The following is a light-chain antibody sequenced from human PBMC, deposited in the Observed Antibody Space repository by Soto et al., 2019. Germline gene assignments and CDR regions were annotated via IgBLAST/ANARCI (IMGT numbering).Light chain of an antibody. Sequence: DIQMTQSPSTLSAFIGDRVTITCRASQSISSWLAWYQQKPGKAPKLLIYKASSLQSGVPSRFSGSGSGTEFTLTISSLKPDDFAIYYCQQYNGYSWTFGQGTKVEIK. V-gene: IGKV1-5*03. CDR3: QQYNGYSWT. J-gene: IGKJ1*01. CDR2: KAS. CDR1: QSISSW.